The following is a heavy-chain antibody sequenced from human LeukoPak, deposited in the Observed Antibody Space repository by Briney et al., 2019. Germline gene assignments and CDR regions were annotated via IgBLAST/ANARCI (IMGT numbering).Heavy chain of an antibody. CDR3: ARDRQWLVGRCYFDY. D-gene: IGHD6-19*01. Sequence: ASVKVSCKASGYTFTGYYIHWVRQAPGQGLEWMGLISPTSGGTNYAQKFQGRVTMTRDTSISTAYMDLSRLRSDDTAVYYCARDRQWLVGRCYFDYWGQGTLVTVSS. V-gene: IGHV1-2*02. J-gene: IGHJ4*02. CDR1: GYTFTGYY. CDR2: ISPTSGGT.